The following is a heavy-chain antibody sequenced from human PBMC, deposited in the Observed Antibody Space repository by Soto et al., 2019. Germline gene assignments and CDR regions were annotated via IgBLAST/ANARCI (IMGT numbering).Heavy chain of an antibody. V-gene: IGHV3-30*18. D-gene: IGHD6-13*01. CDR1: GFTFSSYG. Sequence: GGSARLSCAASGFTFSSYGMHWVRQALGKGLEWVAVISYDGSNKYYADSVKGRFTISRDNSKNTLYLQMNSLRAEDTAVCYCAKDAADNKSGYSSSWSLYYYGMDVWGQGTTVTVSS. J-gene: IGHJ6*02. CDR2: ISYDGSNK. CDR3: AKDAADNKSGYSSSWSLYYYGMDV.